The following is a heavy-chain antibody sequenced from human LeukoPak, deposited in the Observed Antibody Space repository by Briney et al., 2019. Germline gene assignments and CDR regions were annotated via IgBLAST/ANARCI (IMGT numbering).Heavy chain of an antibody. J-gene: IGHJ4*02. Sequence: SETLSLTCAVYGGSSSGYYWSWIRQPPGKGLEWIGEINHSGSTNYNPSLKSRVTISVDTSKNQFSLKLSSVTAADTAVYYCARGTTVTTPYYFDYWGQGTLVTVSS. CDR3: ARGTTVTTPYYFDY. CDR1: GGSSSGYY. CDR2: INHSGST. D-gene: IGHD4-17*01. V-gene: IGHV4-34*01.